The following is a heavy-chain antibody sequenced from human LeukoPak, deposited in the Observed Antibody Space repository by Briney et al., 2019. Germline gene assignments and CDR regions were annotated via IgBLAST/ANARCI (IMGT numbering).Heavy chain of an antibody. D-gene: IGHD3-3*01. CDR3: ARGKITRGRYYDFWSGCYREDYYYMDV. CDR1: GYTFTSYG. V-gene: IGHV1-18*01. Sequence: ASVKVSCKASGYTFTSYGISWVRQAPGQGLEWMGWISAYNGNTNYAQKLQGRVTMTTDTSTSTAYMELRSLRSDDTAVYYCARGKITRGRYYDFWSGCYREDYYYMDVWGKGTTVTVSS. J-gene: IGHJ6*03. CDR2: ISAYNGNT.